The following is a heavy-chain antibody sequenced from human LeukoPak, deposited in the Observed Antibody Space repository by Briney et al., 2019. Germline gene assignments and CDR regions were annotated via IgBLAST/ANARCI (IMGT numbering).Heavy chain of an antibody. J-gene: IGHJ4*02. Sequence: MPSETLSLTCTVSGGSISSYYWSWIRQPPGKGLEWIGYIYYSGSTNYNPSLKSRVTISVDTSKNQFSLKLSSVTAADTAVYYCARVTDSGYDLYYFDYWGQGTLVTVSS. V-gene: IGHV4-59*01. CDR1: GGSISSYY. D-gene: IGHD5-12*01. CDR3: ARVTDSGYDLYYFDY. CDR2: IYYSGST.